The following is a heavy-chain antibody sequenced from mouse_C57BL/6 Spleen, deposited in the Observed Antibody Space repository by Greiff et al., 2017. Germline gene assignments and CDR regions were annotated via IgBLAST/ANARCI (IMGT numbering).Heavy chain of an antibody. CDR1: GFSFNTYA. CDR3: VRHGPHWYFDV. Sequence: EVHLVESGGGLVQPKGSLKLSCAASGFSFNTYAMNWVCQAQGKGLEWVARIRSKSNINATYSADSVKDSFTISRDDSESNLYLQMNNLKTEVTAMYYGVRHGPHWYFDVWGTGTTVTVSS. J-gene: IGHJ1*03. V-gene: IGHV10-1*01. CDR2: IRSKSNINAT.